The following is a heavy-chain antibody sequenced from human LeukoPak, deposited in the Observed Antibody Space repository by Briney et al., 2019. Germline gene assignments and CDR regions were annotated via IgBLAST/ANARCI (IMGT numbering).Heavy chain of an antibody. CDR2: IYYSGST. CDR1: GGSISIYY. CDR3: ARGGYFDY. V-gene: IGHV4-59*01. J-gene: IGHJ4*02. D-gene: IGHD3-16*01. Sequence: SETLSLTCTVTGGSISIYYWSWIRQPPGKGLEWIGYIYYSGSTNYNTSLKSRVTISVGTSKNQFSLKLSSMTAADTAVYYCARGGYFDYWGQGTLVTVSS.